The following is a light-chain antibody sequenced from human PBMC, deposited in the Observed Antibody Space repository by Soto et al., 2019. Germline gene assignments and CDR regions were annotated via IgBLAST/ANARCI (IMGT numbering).Light chain of an antibody. CDR3: QQYGRSST. CDR1: QSVSSSY. V-gene: IGKV3-20*01. CDR2: GAS. Sequence: IVWKLTPGTPSLSTRERAILSCGASQSVSSSYLAWYQQKPGQAPRLLIYGASSRATGIPDRFSGSGSGTDFTLTISRLEPEDFAVYYCQQYGRSSTFGQGTRLEIK. J-gene: IGKJ5*01.